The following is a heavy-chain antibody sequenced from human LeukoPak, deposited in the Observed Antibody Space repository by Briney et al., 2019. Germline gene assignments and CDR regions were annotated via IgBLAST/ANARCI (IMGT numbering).Heavy chain of an antibody. V-gene: IGHV1-18*01. CDR1: GYTFTSYG. J-gene: IGHJ3*02. D-gene: IGHD1-26*01. Sequence: ASVKVSCKASGYTFTSYGISWVGQAPGQGLEWMGWISAYNGNTNYAQKLQGRVTMTTDTSTSTAYMELRSLRSDDTAVYYCARDRHIVGAPPHAFGIWGQGTMVTVSS. CDR3: ARDRHIVGAPPHAFGI. CDR2: ISAYNGNT.